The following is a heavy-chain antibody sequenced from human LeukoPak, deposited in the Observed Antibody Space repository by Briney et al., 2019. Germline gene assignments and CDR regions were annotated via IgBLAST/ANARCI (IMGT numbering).Heavy chain of an antibody. CDR3: ARRYCSGGSCYSGGFDY. Sequence: SVKVSCKASGGTFSIYAISWVREAPGQGLEWMGGIIPIFGTANYAQKFQGRVTITTDESTSTAYMELSSLRSEDTAVYYCARRYCSGGSCYSGGFDYWGQGTLVTVSS. CDR2: IIPIFGTA. V-gene: IGHV1-69*05. J-gene: IGHJ4*02. CDR1: GGTFSIYA. D-gene: IGHD2-15*01.